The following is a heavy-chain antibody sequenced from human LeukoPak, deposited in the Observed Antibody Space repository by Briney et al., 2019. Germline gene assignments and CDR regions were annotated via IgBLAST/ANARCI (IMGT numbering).Heavy chain of an antibody. D-gene: IGHD3-10*01. J-gene: IGHJ5*02. Sequence: GGSLRLSCAASGFTFSTYSMNWVRQAPGKGLEWVSFISGGGSYIYYAESVKGRFTISRDNAKNSLYLQMNSLRAEDTAIYYCARDLVASGRFGEVASWGQGTLVTVSS. CDR2: ISGGGSYI. CDR3: ARDLVASGRFGEVAS. CDR1: GFTFSTYS. V-gene: IGHV3-21*01.